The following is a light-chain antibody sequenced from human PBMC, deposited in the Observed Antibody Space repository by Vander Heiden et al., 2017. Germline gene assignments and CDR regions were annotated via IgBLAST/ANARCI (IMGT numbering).Light chain of an antibody. Sequence: EILLTQSPATLSLSPGERATLSCRASQSVSSYLAWYQQKPGQAPRLLIYYASNRATGIPARFSGSGSGTDFTLTISSLEPEDFAVYYCQQRSNWPKTFGQGTKVEIK. J-gene: IGKJ1*01. CDR1: QSVSSY. V-gene: IGKV3-11*01. CDR2: YAS. CDR3: QQRSNWPKT.